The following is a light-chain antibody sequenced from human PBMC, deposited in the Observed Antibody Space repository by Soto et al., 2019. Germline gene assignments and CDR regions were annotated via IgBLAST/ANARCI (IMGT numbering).Light chain of an antibody. CDR2: DAS. CDR3: QQYNSYSPLT. Sequence: DIQMTQSPSTLSASVGDRVTITCRASQSISSWLAWYQQKPGKAPKLLIYDASSFESGVPSRFSGSGSGTELTLTISSLQPDDFATYYCQQYNSYSPLTFGQGTKVEIK. V-gene: IGKV1-5*01. J-gene: IGKJ1*01. CDR1: QSISSW.